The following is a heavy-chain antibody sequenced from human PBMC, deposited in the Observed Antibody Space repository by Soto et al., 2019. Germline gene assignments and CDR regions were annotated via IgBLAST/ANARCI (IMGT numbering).Heavy chain of an antibody. CDR3: ARHLAHTLGPKYGMDV. CDR2: IDPTDSHT. D-gene: IGHD3-3*02. CDR1: GYSFTSYR. Sequence: GESLKISCKGSGYSFTSYRIGWVRQMPGKGLEWMGTIDPTDSHTNYTPSFQGHVTFSAGESISTAYLQWSSLKATDTAMYYCARHLAHTLGPKYGMDVWGQGTTVTVSS. V-gene: IGHV5-10-1*01. J-gene: IGHJ6*02.